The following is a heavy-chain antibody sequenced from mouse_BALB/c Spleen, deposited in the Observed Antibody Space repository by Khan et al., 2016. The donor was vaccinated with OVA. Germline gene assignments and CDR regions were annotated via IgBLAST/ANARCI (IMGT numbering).Heavy chain of an antibody. D-gene: IGHD1-2*01. V-gene: IGHV3-1*02. CDR1: GYSITSGYS. CDR2: IHYSGRT. J-gene: IGHJ2*01. Sequence: EVQLQESGPDLVKPSQSLSLTCTVTGYSITSGYSWHWIRQSPGNKLEWMGYIHYSGRTNYNPSLKSRISIIRDTSKNKFFLQLNSLTNEDAATVYWARSWCITPATTSSFDNWGQGTTLTVSA. CDR3: ARSWCITPATTSSFDN.